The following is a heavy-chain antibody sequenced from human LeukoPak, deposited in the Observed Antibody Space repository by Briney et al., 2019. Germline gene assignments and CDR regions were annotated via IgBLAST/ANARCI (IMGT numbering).Heavy chain of an antibody. CDR1: GGTFSSYA. D-gene: IGHD1-26*01. V-gene: IGHV1-69*13. CDR2: IIPIFGTA. CDR3: ARGYGIVGAYDAFDI. Sequence: ASVKVSYKASGGTFSSYAISWVRQAPGQGLEWMGGIIPIFGTANYAQKFQGRVTITADESTSTAYMELSSLRSEDTAVYYCARGYGIVGAYDAFDIWGQGTMVTVSS. J-gene: IGHJ3*02.